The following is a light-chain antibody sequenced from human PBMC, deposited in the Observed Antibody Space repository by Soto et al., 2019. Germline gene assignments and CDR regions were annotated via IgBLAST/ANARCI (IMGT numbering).Light chain of an antibody. J-gene: IGKJ1*01. V-gene: IGKV3-20*01. CDR2: GAS. CDR3: QQYGSSKT. Sequence: EIVLTQSPGTLSFSPGEKATLSCSPSQSVSSSYLAWYQQKPGQAPRLLIYGASSRATGIPDRFSGSGSGTDFTLTISRLEPEDFAVYYCQQYGSSKTFGQGTKVDI. CDR1: QSVSSSY.